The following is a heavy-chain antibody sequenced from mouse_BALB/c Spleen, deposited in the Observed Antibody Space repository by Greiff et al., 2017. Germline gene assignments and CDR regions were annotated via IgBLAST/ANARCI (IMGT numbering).Heavy chain of an antibody. D-gene: IGHD2-4*01. J-gene: IGHJ4*01. CDR2: ISYSGST. CDR1: GYSITSDYA. V-gene: IGHV3-2*02. Sequence: VQLKESEPGLVKPSQSLSLTCTVTGYSITSDYAWNWIRQFPGNKLEWMGYISYSGSTSYNPSLKSRISITRDTSKNQFFLQLNSVTTEDTATYYCARDDYDVGAMDYWGQGTSVTVSS. CDR3: ARDDYDVGAMDY.